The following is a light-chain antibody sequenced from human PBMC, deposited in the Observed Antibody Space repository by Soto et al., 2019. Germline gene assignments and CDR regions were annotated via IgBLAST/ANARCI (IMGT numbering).Light chain of an antibody. J-gene: IGLJ3*02. Sequence: SYELTQPPSVSLAPGQTARITCGGRNIGVKSVHWYQQKPGQAPVLIVFDDSDQPSGIPGRFSGSNSGDTATLTISRVEAGDEADYYCQLWDTDSDHQVFGGGTKLTVL. CDR1: NIGVKS. V-gene: IGLV3-21*02. CDR2: DDS. CDR3: QLWDTDSDHQV.